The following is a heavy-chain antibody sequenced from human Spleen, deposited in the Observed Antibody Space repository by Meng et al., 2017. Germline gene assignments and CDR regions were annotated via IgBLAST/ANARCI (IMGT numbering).Heavy chain of an antibody. Sequence: VEVVQSGGDVNKPGVSVKVSCKPSGYNFPDYYTHWVRRAPGQGLEWMGRINPKSGDTHYAQKFQARVTMTGDTSISTAYMELSGLRSDDTAMYYCARDEDISAAGKLFGDYWGQGTLVTVSS. CDR1: GYNFPDYY. CDR3: ARDEDISAAGKLFGDY. V-gene: IGHV1-2*06. J-gene: IGHJ4*02. CDR2: INPKSGDT. D-gene: IGHD6-13*01.